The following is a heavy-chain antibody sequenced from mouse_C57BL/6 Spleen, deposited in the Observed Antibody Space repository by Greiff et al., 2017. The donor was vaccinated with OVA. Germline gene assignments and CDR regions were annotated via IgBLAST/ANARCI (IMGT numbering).Heavy chain of an antibody. CDR1: GFTFSSYA. V-gene: IGHV5-4*01. CDR2: ISDGGSYT. J-gene: IGHJ2*01. D-gene: IGHD4-1*01. CDR3: ARDLTGTDYFDY. Sequence: EVMLVESGGGLVKPGGSLKLSCAASGFTFSSYAMSWVRQTPEKRLEWVATISDGGSYTYYPDNVKGRCAISRDNAKNNLYLQMSHLKSEDTAMYYCARDLTGTDYFDYWGQGTTLTVSS.